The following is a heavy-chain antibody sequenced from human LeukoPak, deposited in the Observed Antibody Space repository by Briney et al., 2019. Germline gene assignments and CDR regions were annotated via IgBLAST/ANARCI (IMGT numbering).Heavy chain of an antibody. D-gene: IGHD3-10*01. CDR1: GFTFSSSA. V-gene: IGHV3-23*01. CDR3: TTVTLRPVGL. Sequence: PGGSLRLSCAASGFTFSSSAMSWVRQAPGKGLEWVSSISGSGDSTYYADSVKGRFTISRDNSKNTLFLQVNSLKIEDTAVYYCTTVTLRPVGLWGQGTLVTVSS. CDR2: ISGSGDST. J-gene: IGHJ4*02.